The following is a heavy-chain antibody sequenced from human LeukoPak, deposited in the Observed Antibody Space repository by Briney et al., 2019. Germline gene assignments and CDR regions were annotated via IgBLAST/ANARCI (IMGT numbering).Heavy chain of an antibody. D-gene: IGHD1-26*01. CDR1: GGSISSYY. V-gene: IGHV4-59*01. CDR2: IYDSGST. Sequence: SETLSLTCTVSGGSISSYYWSWIRQPPGKGLEWIGYIYDSGSTNYNPSLKSRVTISVDTSKNQFSLKLSSVTAADTAVYYCAREEASGTGIHDYWGQGTLVTVSS. J-gene: IGHJ4*02. CDR3: AREEASGTGIHDY.